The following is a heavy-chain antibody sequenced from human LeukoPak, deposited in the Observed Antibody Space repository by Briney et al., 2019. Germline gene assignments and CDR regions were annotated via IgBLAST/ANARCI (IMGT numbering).Heavy chain of an antibody. CDR2: INPSGGST. D-gene: IGHD1-26*01. J-gene: IGHJ6*02. CDR1: GYTFTSYY. CDR3: ARGGSYYVYYYYYGMDV. Sequence: ASVKVSCKASGYTFTSYYMHWVRQAPGQGLEWMGIINPSGGSTSYAQKFQGRVTMTRDTSTSTVYMELSSLRSEDTAVYYCARGGSYYVYYYYYGMDVWGQGTTVTVSS. V-gene: IGHV1-46*01.